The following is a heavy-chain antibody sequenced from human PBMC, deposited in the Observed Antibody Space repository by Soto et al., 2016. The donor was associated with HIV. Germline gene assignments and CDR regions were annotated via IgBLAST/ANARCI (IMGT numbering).Heavy chain of an antibody. CDR3: ARDHRVVIPSANSYEFDY. CDR2: IWFDGNHK. D-gene: IGHD3-10*01. J-gene: IGHJ4*02. Sequence: VQLVESGGGVVPPGRSLRLSCAASGFTFSRYGMHWVRQAPGKGLEWVAAIWFDGNHKYYVDSVMGRFTISRDNSKNTLFLQMNSLRAEDTALYYCARDHRVVIPSANSYEFDYWGQGTLVTVSS. V-gene: IGHV3-33*01. CDR1: GFTFSRYG.